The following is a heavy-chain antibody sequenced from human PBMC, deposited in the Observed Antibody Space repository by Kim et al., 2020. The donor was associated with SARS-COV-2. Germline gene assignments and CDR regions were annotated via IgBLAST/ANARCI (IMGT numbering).Heavy chain of an antibody. CDR3: ASTTHTGGYSGYN. CDR1: GGTFSSYA. V-gene: IGHV1-69*13. CDR2: IIPIFGTA. D-gene: IGHD5-12*01. Sequence: SVKVSCKASGGTFSSYAISWVRQAPGQGLEWMGGIIPIFGTANYAQKFQGRVTITADESTSTAYMELSSLRSEDTAVYYCASTTHTGGYSGYNWGQGTLVTVSS. J-gene: IGHJ4*02.